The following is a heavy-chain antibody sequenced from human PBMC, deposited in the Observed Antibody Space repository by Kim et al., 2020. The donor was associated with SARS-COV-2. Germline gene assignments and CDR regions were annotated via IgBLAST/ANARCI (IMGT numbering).Heavy chain of an antibody. CDR2: INHSGGT. J-gene: IGHJ5*02. CDR1: GESFSDYY. D-gene: IGHD3-10*01. V-gene: IGHV4-34*01. CDR3: ARGYYGSAFNWFEP. Sequence: SETLSLTCAVYGESFSDYYWSWIRQPPGKGLEWIGEINHSGGTKYKPSLKSRVSISVRTSKSQFSLKLTSVTAADTGVYYCARGYYGSAFNWFEPWGQGT.